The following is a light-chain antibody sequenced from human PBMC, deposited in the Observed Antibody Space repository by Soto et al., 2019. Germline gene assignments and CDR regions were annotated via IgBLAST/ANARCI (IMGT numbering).Light chain of an antibody. J-gene: IGLJ2*01. CDR1: SSDVGGYNY. CDR3: SSYTNSGTFVV. V-gene: IGLV2-14*01. Sequence: QSALTQPASVSGSPGQSITISCTGTSSDVGGYNYVSWYQQHPGKAPKLMIYDVTNRPSGVSNRFSGSKSGNTASLTISGLRAEDEADYYCSSYTNSGTFVVFGGGTQLTVL. CDR2: DVT.